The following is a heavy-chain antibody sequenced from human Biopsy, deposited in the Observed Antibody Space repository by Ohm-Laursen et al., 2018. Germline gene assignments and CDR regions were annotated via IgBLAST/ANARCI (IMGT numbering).Heavy chain of an antibody. V-gene: IGHV4-59*11. Sequence: SDTLPLTWAVSGGSFTGHYWSWIRQPPGKGLEWIGHISYTGYTSYNASLKSRVTISVDTSRNHFSPRLSSLTAADTAVYFCARDVKRYCSGTSCYSGYFGMDVWGQGTTVTVS. CDR1: GGSFTGHY. CDR3: ARDVKRYCSGTSCYSGYFGMDV. D-gene: IGHD2-2*01. J-gene: IGHJ6*02. CDR2: ISYTGYT.